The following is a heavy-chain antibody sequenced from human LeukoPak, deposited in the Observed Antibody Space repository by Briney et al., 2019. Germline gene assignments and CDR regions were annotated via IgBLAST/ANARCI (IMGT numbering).Heavy chain of an antibody. V-gene: IGHV3-15*01. D-gene: IGHD3-3*01. J-gene: IGHJ4*02. CDR2: IKSKSDGGTT. Sequence: GGSLRLSCAASGFTFSNAWMSWVRQAPGKGLEWVGRIKSKSDGGTTDYAAPVKGRFTISRDDSKDTLYLQMNSLKTEDTAVYYCTTDDGVTYYDFWSGHLLGYWGQGTPVTVSS. CDR3: TTDDGVTYYDFWSGHLLGY. CDR1: GFTFSNAW.